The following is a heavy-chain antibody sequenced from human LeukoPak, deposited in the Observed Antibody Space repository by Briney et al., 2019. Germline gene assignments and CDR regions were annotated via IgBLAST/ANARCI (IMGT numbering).Heavy chain of an antibody. J-gene: IGHJ4*02. CDR2: IYYSGST. CDR3: ARDAYYYDSSGYLGVDY. V-gene: IGHV4-39*07. D-gene: IGHD3-22*01. CDR1: GGSISSSSYY. Sequence: SETLSLTCTVSGGSISSSSYYWGWIRQPPGKGLEWIGSIYYSGSTYYNPSLKSRVTISVDTSKNQFSLKLSSVTAADTAVYHCARDAYYYDSSGYLGVDYWGQGTLVTVSS.